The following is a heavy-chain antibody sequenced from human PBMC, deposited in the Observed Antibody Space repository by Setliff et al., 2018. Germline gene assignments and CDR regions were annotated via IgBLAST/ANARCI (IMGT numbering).Heavy chain of an antibody. J-gene: IGHJ6*02. D-gene: IGHD2-21*02. CDR2: MNPNSGNT. Sequence: ASVKVSCKASGYTFTSYDINWVRQATGQGLEWMGWMNPNSGNTGYAQKFQGRVTMTRNTSISTAYMELSGLRSEDTAVYYCARGGIVVVTAILYGMDVWGQGTTVTVSS. V-gene: IGHV1-8*02. CDR1: GYTFTSYD. CDR3: ARGGIVVVTAILYGMDV.